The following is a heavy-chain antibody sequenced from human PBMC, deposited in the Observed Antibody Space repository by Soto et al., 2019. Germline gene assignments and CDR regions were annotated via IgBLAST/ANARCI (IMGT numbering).Heavy chain of an antibody. J-gene: IGHJ4*02. V-gene: IGHV1-69*01. CDR2: IIPIFGTA. CDR1: GGTFSSYA. D-gene: IGHD3-10*01. CDR3: ARGGAGGLGELLFDY. Sequence: QVQLVQSGAEVKKPGSSVKVSCKASGGTFSSYAISWVRQAPGQGLEWMGGIIPIFGTANYAQKFQGRVTITADESSSTAYMEPGSLRSEDTAVYYCARGGAGGLGELLFDYWGQGTLVTVSS.